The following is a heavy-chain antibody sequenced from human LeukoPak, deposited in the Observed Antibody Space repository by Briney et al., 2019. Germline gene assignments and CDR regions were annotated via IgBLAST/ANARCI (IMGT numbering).Heavy chain of an antibody. CDR3: AREGYSPYRLTYANHAFDI. J-gene: IGHJ3*02. CDR1: GYTFTGYY. V-gene: IGHV1-2*02. Sequence: ASVKVSCKASGYTFTGYYMHWVRQAPGQGLEWMGWINPNSGGTNYAQKFQGRVTMTRDTSISTAYMELSRLRSDDTAVYYCAREGYSPYRLTYANHAFDIWGQGTMVTVSS. CDR2: INPNSGGT. D-gene: IGHD5-12*01.